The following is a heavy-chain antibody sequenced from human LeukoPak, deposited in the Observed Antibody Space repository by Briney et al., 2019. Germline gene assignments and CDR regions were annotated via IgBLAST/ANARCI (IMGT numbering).Heavy chain of an antibody. V-gene: IGHV3-7*01. CDR2: IRPDGNGK. CDR3: ATTSRTVTGLDY. J-gene: IGHJ4*02. CDR1: GFTLTTYW. D-gene: IGHD4-17*01. Sequence: GGSLRLSCTASGFTLTTYWLTWVCQAPGKGLEWVANIRPDGNGKYYVDSVKGRFTISRDNAENSLYLQMNSLRAEDTAIYYCATTSRTVTGLDYWGQGTLVTVSS.